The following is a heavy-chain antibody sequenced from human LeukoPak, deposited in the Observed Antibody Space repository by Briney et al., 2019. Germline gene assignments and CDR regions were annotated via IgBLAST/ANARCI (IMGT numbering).Heavy chain of an antibody. CDR3: ARAPSDIVVVPAAKLSDYDMDV. V-gene: IGHV1-18*01. J-gene: IGHJ6*02. CDR2: ISAYNGNT. D-gene: IGHD2-2*01. Sequence: ASVKVSCKASGYTFTSYGISWVRQAPGQGLEWMGWISAYNGNTNYAQKLQGRVTMTTDTSTSTAYMELRSLRSDDTAVYYCARAPSDIVVVPAAKLSDYDMDVWGQGTTVTVSS. CDR1: GYTFTSYG.